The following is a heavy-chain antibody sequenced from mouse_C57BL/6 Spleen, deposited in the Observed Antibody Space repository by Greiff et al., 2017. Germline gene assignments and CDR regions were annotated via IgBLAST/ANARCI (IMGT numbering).Heavy chain of an antibody. V-gene: IGHV1-55*01. CDR2: IYPGSGST. Sequence: QVQLQQPGAELVKPEASVKMSCKASGYTFTSYWITWVKQRPGQGLEWIGDIYPGSGSTNYNEKFKSKATLTVDTSSSTAYMQLSSLTSEDSAVYYCARAPYDYDLYWYFDVWGTGTTVTVSS. CDR1: GYTFTSYW. J-gene: IGHJ1*03. D-gene: IGHD2-4*01. CDR3: ARAPYDYDLYWYFDV.